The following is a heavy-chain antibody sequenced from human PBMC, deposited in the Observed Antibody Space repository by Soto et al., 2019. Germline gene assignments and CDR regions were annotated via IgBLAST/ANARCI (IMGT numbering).Heavy chain of an antibody. CDR3: SRRSSGWYFDY. J-gene: IGHJ4*02. CDR2: NSGSGDST. V-gene: IGHV3-23*01. CDR1: GVTFISYA. Sequence: PGGFLRLSCAASGVTFISYAVSWVRQAPGKGLEWITVNSGSGDSTYYADSVKGRFTISRDNSKNKLNLQMNSLRAEDTAVYYCSRRSSGWYFDYWGQGTLVTVSS. D-gene: IGHD6-19*01.